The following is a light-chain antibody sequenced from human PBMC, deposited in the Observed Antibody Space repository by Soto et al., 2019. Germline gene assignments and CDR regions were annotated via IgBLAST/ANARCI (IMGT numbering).Light chain of an antibody. V-gene: IGLV2-14*03. CDR1: SGDVGGHDY. Sequence: QSVLTQPASVSGSPGQSVSISCTGTSGDVGGHDYVSWYQQYPGKAPTLMIYDVSNRPSGVSDLFSGSKSGNTASLTISGLPTDDEAYYYCCSYAGSSSYVFGTGTKLTVL. CDR2: DVS. CDR3: CSYAGSSSYV. J-gene: IGLJ1*01.